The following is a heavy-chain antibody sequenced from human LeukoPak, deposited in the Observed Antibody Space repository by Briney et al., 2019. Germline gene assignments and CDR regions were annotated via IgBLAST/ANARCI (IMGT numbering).Heavy chain of an antibody. CDR2: INHSGST. CDR1: GFSISSGYY. D-gene: IGHD4-17*01. J-gene: IGHJ4*02. V-gene: IGHV4-38-2*01. CDR3: ASRRGEFDY. Sequence: SETLSLTCAVSGFSISSGYYWGCIRQPPGKGLEWIGEINHSGSTNYNPSLKSRVTISVDTSKNQFSLKLSSVTAADTAVYYCASRRGEFDYWGQGTLVTVSS.